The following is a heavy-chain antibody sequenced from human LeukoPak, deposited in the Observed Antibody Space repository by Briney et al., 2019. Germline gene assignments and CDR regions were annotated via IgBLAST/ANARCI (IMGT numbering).Heavy chain of an antibody. D-gene: IGHD3-22*01. Sequence: GGSLRLSCAASGFTFSSYWMHWVRQAPGKGLVWVSRINSDGSSTSYADSVKGRFTISRDNAKNTLYLQMNSLRAEDTAVYYCARGRPGKYYYDSSGYYFGYWGQGTLVTVSS. CDR3: ARGRPGKYYYDSSGYYFGY. CDR1: GFTFSSYW. CDR2: INSDGSST. V-gene: IGHV3-74*01. J-gene: IGHJ4*02.